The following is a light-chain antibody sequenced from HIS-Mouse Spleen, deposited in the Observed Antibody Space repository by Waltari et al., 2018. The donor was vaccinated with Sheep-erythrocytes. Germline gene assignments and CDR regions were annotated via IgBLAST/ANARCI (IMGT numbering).Light chain of an antibody. V-gene: IGLV3-1*01. CDR1: KLGDKY. CDR3: QSWDSSTVV. Sequence: SYELTQPPSVSVSPGQTASITCAGDKLGDKYACWYQQKPGQFPVLVMYQDSKRPSGLPHRFSGSNSGNTATLTISRTQAMDEADYYCQSWDSSTVVFGGETKLTVL. CDR2: QDS. J-gene: IGLJ2*01.